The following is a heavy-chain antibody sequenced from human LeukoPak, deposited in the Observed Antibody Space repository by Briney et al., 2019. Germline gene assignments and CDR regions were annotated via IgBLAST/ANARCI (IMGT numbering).Heavy chain of an antibody. CDR2: ISGSAGKI. CDR1: GFTFSNYA. D-gene: IGHD5-18*01. CDR3: AGRVTGYSSGYVY. Sequence: GGSQRLSCVASGFTFSNYALSWVRQAPGKGLDWVSVISGSAGKIRYAGSVKGRFTISRDNSENTVYLQMNNLRAEDTAVYYCAGRVTGYSSGYVYWGQGTLVTVSS. J-gene: IGHJ4*02. V-gene: IGHV3-23*01.